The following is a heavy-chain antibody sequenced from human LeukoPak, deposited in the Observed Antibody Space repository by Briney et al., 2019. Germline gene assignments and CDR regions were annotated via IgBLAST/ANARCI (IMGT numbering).Heavy chain of an antibody. D-gene: IGHD6-13*01. Sequence: PSETLSLTCAVYGGSFSGYYWSWIRQPPGKGLEWIGEINHSGSTNYNPSLKSRVTISVDTSKNQFSLKLSSVTAADTAMYYCARSPGRSSWYDYWGQGTLVTVSS. J-gene: IGHJ4*02. V-gene: IGHV4-34*01. CDR1: GGSFSGYY. CDR3: ARSPGRSSWYDY. CDR2: INHSGST.